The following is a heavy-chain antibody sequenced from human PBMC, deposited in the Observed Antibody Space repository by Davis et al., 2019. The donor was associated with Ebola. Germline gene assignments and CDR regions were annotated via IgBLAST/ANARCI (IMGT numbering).Heavy chain of an antibody. D-gene: IGHD2-2*01. Sequence: GESLKISCAASGFTFSGYWMHWVRQAPGKGLVWVSRINPDGSFTDYADSVKGRFSISRDSTSNTLYLQMNGLRAEDTAVYYCARSSYQPDYWGQGTPVTVSS. CDR2: INPDGSFT. V-gene: IGHV3-74*01. J-gene: IGHJ4*02. CDR3: ARSSYQPDY. CDR1: GFTFSGYW.